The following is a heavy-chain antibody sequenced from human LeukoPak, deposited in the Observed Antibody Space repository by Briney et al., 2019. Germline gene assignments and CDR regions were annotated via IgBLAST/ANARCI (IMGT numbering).Heavy chain of an antibody. D-gene: IGHD5-24*01. V-gene: IGHV4-34*01. CDR1: GGSFSGYY. J-gene: IGHJ4*02. Sequence: SETLSLTCAVYGGSFSGYYWSWIRQPPGKGLEWIGEINHSGSTNYNPSLKSRVTISVDTSKNQFSLKLSSVTATDTAVYYCARGGLEMATTDFDHWGQGTLVTVSS. CDR3: ARGGLEMATTDFDH. CDR2: INHSGST.